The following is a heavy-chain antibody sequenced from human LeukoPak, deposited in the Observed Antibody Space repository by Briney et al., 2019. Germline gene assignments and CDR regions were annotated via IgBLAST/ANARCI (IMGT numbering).Heavy chain of an antibody. D-gene: IGHD3-22*01. J-gene: IGHJ3*02. CDR1: GYTFTGYY. Sequence: GASVKVSCKASGYTFTGYYIHWVRQAPGQGLEWMGIINPSGGSTSYAQKFQGRVTMTRDMSTSTVYMELSSLRSEDTAVYYCASPYDSSGTRGAFDIWGQGTMVTVSS. V-gene: IGHV1-46*01. CDR3: ASPYDSSGTRGAFDI. CDR2: INPSGGST.